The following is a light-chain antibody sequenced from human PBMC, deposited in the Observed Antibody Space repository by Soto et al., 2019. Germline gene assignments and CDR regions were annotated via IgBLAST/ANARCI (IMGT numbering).Light chain of an antibody. Sequence: QSVLTQPPSVSAAPGQTVTISCSGSISTIGRNYVSWYQQFPGTAPKLLIYDNDKRASGVPDRFSGSKSDTSATLGITGLQTGDEADYYCGAWDDSLSGVFGTGTKLTVL. CDR3: GAWDDSLSGV. J-gene: IGLJ1*01. CDR1: ISTIGRNY. CDR2: DND. V-gene: IGLV1-51*01.